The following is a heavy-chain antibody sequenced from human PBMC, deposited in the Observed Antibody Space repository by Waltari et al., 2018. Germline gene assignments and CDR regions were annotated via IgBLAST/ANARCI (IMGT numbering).Heavy chain of an antibody. V-gene: IGHV1-69*01. J-gene: IGHJ4*02. Sequence: QVQLVQSGAEVKKPGSSVKVSCKASGGPFSSYAISWVRQAPGQGLEWMGGIIPIFGTANYAQKFQGRVTITADESTSTAYMELSSLRSEDTAVYYCARGGWLQFPYYFDYWGQGTLVTVSS. CDR3: ARGGWLQFPYYFDY. D-gene: IGHD5-12*01. CDR1: GGPFSSYA. CDR2: IIPIFGTA.